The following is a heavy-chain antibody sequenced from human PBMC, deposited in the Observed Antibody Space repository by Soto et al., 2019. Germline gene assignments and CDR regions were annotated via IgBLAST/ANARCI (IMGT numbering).Heavy chain of an antibody. J-gene: IGHJ6*02. CDR3: ARCGVLVPAAIIGDYYYYGMDV. CDR1: GGTFSSYA. D-gene: IGHD2-2*01. V-gene: IGHV1-69*13. CDR2: IIPIFGTA. Sequence: SVKVSCKASGGTFSSYAIIWVRQAPGQGLEWMGGIIPIFGTANYAQKFQGRVTITADESTSTAYMELSSLRSEDTAVYYCARCGVLVPAAIIGDYYYYGMDVWGQGTTVTVSS.